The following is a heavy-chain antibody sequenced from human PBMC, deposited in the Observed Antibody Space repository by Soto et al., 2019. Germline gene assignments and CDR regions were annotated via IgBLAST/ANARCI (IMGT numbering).Heavy chain of an antibody. CDR2: RWYDGSNK. D-gene: IGHD3-10*01. Sequence: VQLVESGGGVVQPGRSLRLSCAASGFTFSRYGMHWVLQAPGKGLEWVAVRWYDGSNKYYADSVKGRFTISRDNSKNTLYRQMNSLRAEDTAVYYCARSRVVRGVILGYWGQGTLVTVSS. J-gene: IGHJ4*02. CDR3: ARSRVVRGVILGY. V-gene: IGHV3-33*01. CDR1: GFTFSRYG.